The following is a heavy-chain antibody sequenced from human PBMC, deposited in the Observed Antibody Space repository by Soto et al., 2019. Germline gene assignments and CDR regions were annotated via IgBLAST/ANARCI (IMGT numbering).Heavy chain of an antibody. D-gene: IGHD4-17*01. Sequence: SETLSLTCTVSGGSISSYYWSWIRQPPGKGLEWIGYIYYSGSTDYNPSFKSRVTISVDTSKNQFSLKLSSVTAADTAMYYCARDRYGDYGTYYYYMDVWGKGTTVTVSS. CDR1: GGSISSYY. J-gene: IGHJ6*03. V-gene: IGHV4-59*01. CDR3: ARDRYGDYGTYYYYMDV. CDR2: IYYSGST.